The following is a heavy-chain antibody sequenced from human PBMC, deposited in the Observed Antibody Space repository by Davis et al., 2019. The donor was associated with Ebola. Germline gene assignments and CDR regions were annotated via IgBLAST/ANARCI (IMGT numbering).Heavy chain of an antibody. CDR2: IIPILGIA. D-gene: IGHD2-15*01. V-gene: IGHV1-69*04. Sequence: AASVKVSCEASGGTFSSYAISWVRQAPGQGLEWMGRIIPILGIANYAQKFQGRVTITADKSTSTLYMELSSLRSEDTAVYYCARDRGDIVAVVAAANYFDYWGQGILVTVSS. CDR1: GGTFSSYA. J-gene: IGHJ4*02. CDR3: ARDRGDIVAVVAAANYFDY.